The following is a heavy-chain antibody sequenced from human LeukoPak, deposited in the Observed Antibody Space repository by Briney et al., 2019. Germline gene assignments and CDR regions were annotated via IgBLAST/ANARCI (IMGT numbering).Heavy chain of an antibody. Sequence: ASVKVSCKASGYTFTSYGISWVRQAPGQGLEWMGGIGTYNGNTNYTQKLQGSVTMTTDTSTSTAYMELRSLRSDDTAVYSCARSVLTWFGGENWFDPWGQGTLVSVSS. J-gene: IGHJ5*02. D-gene: IGHD3-10*01. CDR3: ARSVLTWFGGENWFDP. CDR2: IGTYNGNT. V-gene: IGHV1-18*01. CDR1: GYTFTSYG.